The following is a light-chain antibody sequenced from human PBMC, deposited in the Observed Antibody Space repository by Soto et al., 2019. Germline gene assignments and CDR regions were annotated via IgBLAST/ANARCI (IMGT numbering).Light chain of an antibody. CDR3: QQATSFPWT. CDR1: QGISSW. CDR2: AAS. J-gene: IGKJ1*01. Sequence: DIQMTQSPSSVSASVGDRVTITCRASQGISSWLAWYQQKPGKAPKLLIYAASSLPSGVPARFSGRGSGTDSYLTIRSLQPEDFATYYCQQATSFPWTLGQGTKVEIK. V-gene: IGKV1-12*01.